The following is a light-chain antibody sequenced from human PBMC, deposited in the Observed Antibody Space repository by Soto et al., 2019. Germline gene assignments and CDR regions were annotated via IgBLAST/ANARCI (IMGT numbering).Light chain of an antibody. CDR2: DVN. V-gene: IGLV2-11*01. CDR1: SSDVGTYIF. CDR3: SSYAGTYIRFV. J-gene: IGLJ1*01. Sequence: QSALTQPRSVSGSPGQSVTISCTGTSSDVGTYIFVSWYQQPPGKAPKLLIYDVNKRPSGVPDRFSGSKSGNTASLTISGLXAEDEADYYCSSYAGTYIRFVFGTGTKVTVL.